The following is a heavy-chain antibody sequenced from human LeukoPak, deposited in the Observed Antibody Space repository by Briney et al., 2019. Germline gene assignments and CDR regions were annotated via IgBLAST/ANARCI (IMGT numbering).Heavy chain of an antibody. V-gene: IGHV4-39*01. Sequence: SETLSHTCTVSGASVSSSNYYCVWIRQPPGKGLEWIGTLYYSGSTYYTPSLESRVTISVDTSKNQFSLKQNSVTAADTAVYYCVSVQYSGSWHPHWGQGTLVTVSS. J-gene: IGHJ4*02. D-gene: IGHD6-13*01. CDR1: GASVSSSNYY. CDR3: VSVQYSGSWHPH. CDR2: LYYSGST.